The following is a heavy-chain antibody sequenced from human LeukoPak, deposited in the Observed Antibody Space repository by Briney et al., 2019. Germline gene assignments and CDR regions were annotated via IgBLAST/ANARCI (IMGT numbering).Heavy chain of an antibody. D-gene: IGHD6-13*01. CDR2: ISSSSSYI. CDR1: GFTFSSYS. V-gene: IGHV3-21*04. CDR3: AKDVGIAVAYYFDY. Sequence: GGSLRLSCAASGFTFSSYSMNWVRQAPGKGLEWVSSISSSSSYIYYADSVKGRFTISRDNAKNSLYLQMNSLRAEDMALYYCAKDVGIAVAYYFDYWGQGTLVTVSS. J-gene: IGHJ4*02.